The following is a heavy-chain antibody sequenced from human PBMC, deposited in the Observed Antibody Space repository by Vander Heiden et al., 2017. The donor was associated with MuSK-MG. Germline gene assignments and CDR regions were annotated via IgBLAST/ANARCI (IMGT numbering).Heavy chain of an antibody. CDR2: ISSSMRTK. Sequence: EVQLVESGGGLVQPGGSLRLSCAASGFTFSSNSMNWVRQAPGKGLEWVSYISSSMRTKDDADSVKGRFTISRDNAKNSMYMKMNSLRDEDTPVDDCARGLYYFDYWGHGTMVTVSS. J-gene: IGHJ4*01. CDR3: ARGLYYFDY. CDR1: GFTFSSNS. V-gene: IGHV3-48*02.